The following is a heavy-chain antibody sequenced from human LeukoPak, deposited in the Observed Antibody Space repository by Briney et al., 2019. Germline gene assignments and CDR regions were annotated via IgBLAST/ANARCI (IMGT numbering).Heavy chain of an antibody. V-gene: IGHV3-11*01. CDR3: ARFYFGSGRPTHLDY. CDR2: ISSSGSSI. CDR1: RFTFTDYY. J-gene: IGHJ4*02. D-gene: IGHD3-10*01. Sequence: PGGSPRLSCGASRFTFTDYYMSWIRQAPGKGLECVSYISSSGSSIYYADSVKGRSTISRDNAKNSLYLQMNSLRAEDTAVYYCARFYFGSGRPTHLDYWGQGTLVTVSS.